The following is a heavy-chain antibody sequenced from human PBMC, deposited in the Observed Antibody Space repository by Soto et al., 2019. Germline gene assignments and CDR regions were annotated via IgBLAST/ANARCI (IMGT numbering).Heavy chain of an antibody. CDR3: ARHTTNPYKIDY. J-gene: IGHJ4*02. V-gene: IGHV3-21*02. CDR2: ISSSSTNI. D-gene: IGHD1-1*01. Sequence: EVQLVESGGGLVTPGGSLRLSCAASGFSFSSYSMNWVGQAPGRGLEWVSSISSSSTNIYYADSVKGRFTISRDNAKNSLYLQMNSLRAEDTAVYYCARHTTNPYKIDYWGQGTLVTVSA. CDR1: GFSFSSYS.